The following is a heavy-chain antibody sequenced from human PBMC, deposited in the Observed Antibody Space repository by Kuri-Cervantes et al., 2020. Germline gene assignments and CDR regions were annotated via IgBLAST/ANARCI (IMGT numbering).Heavy chain of an antibody. J-gene: IGHJ6*02. CDR2: FDPEDGET. CDR1: GYTLTELS. V-gene: IGHV1-24*01. D-gene: IGHD1-7*01. CDR3: ARDGHNWNYDQWGTTFYYYGMDV. Sequence: ASVKVSCKVSGYTLTELSMHWVRQAPGKGLEWMGGFDPEDGETIYAQKFQGRVTMTTDTSTSTAYMELRSLRSDDTAVYYCARDGHNWNYDQWGTTFYYYGMDVWGQGTTVTVSS.